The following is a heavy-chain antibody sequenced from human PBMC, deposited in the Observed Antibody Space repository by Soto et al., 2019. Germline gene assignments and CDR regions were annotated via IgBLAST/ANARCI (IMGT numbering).Heavy chain of an antibody. Sequence: SETLSLTCSVSGGSITSSSYYWGWIRQPPGKGLEWIAAIYYSGSIYHNPSLKSRVTISVDTSKNQFSLKLSSVTAADTAVYYCASSNIAAAGFYYYGMDVWGRGTTVTVSS. CDR2: IYYSGSI. CDR3: ASSNIAAAGFYYYGMDV. J-gene: IGHJ6*02. D-gene: IGHD6-13*01. V-gene: IGHV4-39*07. CDR1: GGSITSSSYY.